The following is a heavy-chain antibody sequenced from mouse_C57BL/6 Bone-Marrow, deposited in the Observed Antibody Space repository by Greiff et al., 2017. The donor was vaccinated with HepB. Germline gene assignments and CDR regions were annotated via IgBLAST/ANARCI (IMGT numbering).Heavy chain of an antibody. CDR1: GFTFSDYG. CDR2: ISNLAYSI. J-gene: IGHJ4*01. Sequence: EVKLVESGGGLVQPGGSLKLSCAASGFTFSDYGMAWVRQAPRKGAEWVAFISNLAYSIYYADTVTGRFTISRENAKNTLYLEMSSLRSEDTAMYYCARRYGSSYGAMDYWGQGTSVTVSS. D-gene: IGHD1-1*01. V-gene: IGHV5-15*01. CDR3: ARRYGSSYGAMDY.